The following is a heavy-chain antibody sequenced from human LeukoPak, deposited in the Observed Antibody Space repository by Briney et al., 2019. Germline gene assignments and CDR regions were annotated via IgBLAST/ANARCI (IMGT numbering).Heavy chain of an antibody. D-gene: IGHD1-26*01. CDR2: MNANSGDT. J-gene: IGHJ4*02. CDR1: GYTFTRYD. CDR3: ARDSSSGSYYPLDY. Sequence: ASVKVSCKASGYTFTRYDINWVRQATGQGLEWMGWMNANSGDTGYAQKFQGRVTMTRNTSISTAYMELSSLRSEDTAVYYCARDSSSGSYYPLDYWGQGTLVTVSS. V-gene: IGHV1-8*01.